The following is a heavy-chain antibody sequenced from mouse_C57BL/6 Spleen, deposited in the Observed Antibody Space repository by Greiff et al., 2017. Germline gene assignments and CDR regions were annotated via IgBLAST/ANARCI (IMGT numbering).Heavy chain of an antibody. CDR1: GFTFSDYY. CDR3: ARSYDGSSLFAY. J-gene: IGHJ3*01. D-gene: IGHD1-1*01. Sequence: EVMLVESEGGLVQPGSSMKLSCTASGFTFSDYYMAWVRQVPEKGLEWVANINYDGSSTYYLDALKSRFIISRDNANNILYLQMSSLKSEDTATYYCARSYDGSSLFAYWGQGTLVTVSA. V-gene: IGHV5-16*01. CDR2: INYDGSST.